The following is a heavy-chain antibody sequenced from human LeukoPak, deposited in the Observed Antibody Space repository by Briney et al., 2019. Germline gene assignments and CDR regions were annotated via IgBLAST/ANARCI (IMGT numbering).Heavy chain of an antibody. V-gene: IGHV3-74*01. CDR3: AKDLLNTEF. CDR2: INSAGIST. J-gene: IGHJ4*02. CDR1: GFTFSSYW. Sequence: GGSLRLSCTASGFTFSSYWMHWVRQAPGKGLVWVSRINSAGISTNYADSVKGRFTISRDNAKNTLYLQMNSLRAEDTAVYYCAKDLLNTEFWGQGTLVTVSS. D-gene: IGHD3-16*01.